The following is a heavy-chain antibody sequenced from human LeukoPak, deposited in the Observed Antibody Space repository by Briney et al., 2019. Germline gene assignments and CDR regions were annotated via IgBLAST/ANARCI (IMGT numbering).Heavy chain of an antibody. CDR2: INNDGTAT. J-gene: IGHJ4*02. CDR1: GFTFNYFW. V-gene: IGHV3-74*01. Sequence: GGSLKLSCAATGFTFNYFWMHWLRQVPGKGLVWVEGINNDGTATYYADTVKGRFTISRDNAKNTVYLQMNGLRAEDTIVYYGATGSEYSGQGTLVTVSS. CDR3: ATGSEY. D-gene: IGHD1-26*01.